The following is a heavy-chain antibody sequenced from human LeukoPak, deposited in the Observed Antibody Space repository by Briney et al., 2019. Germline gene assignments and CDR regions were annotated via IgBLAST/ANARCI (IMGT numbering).Heavy chain of an antibody. Sequence: SETLSLTCTVSGGSISSSSYYWSWIRQPPGKGLEWIGYIYYSGSTYYNPSLKSRVTISEDTPKNQFYLKLSSVTAADTAVYYCARLFGVVIGPRGLSWFDPWGQGTLVTVSS. CDR1: GGSISSSSYY. V-gene: IGHV4-39*07. D-gene: IGHD3-3*01. CDR3: ARLFGVVIGPRGLSWFDP. CDR2: IYYSGST. J-gene: IGHJ5*02.